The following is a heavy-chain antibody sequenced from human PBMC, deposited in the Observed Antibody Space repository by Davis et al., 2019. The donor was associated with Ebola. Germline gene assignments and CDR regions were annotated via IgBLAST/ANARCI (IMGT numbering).Heavy chain of an antibody. D-gene: IGHD6-13*01. CDR2: IWYDGSNK. Sequence: PGGSLRLSCAASGFTFSSYGMHWVRQAPGKGLEWVAVIWYDGSNKYYADSVKGRFTISRDNSKNTLYLQMNSLRAEDTAVYYCARGRTPLAAAGTYYFDYWGQGTLVTVSS. CDR3: ARGRTPLAAAGTYYFDY. CDR1: GFTFSSYG. J-gene: IGHJ4*02. V-gene: IGHV3-33*01.